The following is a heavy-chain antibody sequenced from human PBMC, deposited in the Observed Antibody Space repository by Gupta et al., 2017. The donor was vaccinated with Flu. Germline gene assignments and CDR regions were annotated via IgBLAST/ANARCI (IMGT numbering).Heavy chain of an antibody. V-gene: IGHV3-21*01. CDR3: ARNWALAHVYDI. D-gene: IGHD3-16*01. CDR2: ISSSSSYI. J-gene: IGHJ3*02. Sequence: VSQAAGKGLEWVSSISSSSSYIYYADSLKGRFTIARDNAKNSLYLQMNSLRAEDTAIYYCARNWALAHVYDIWGQGTLVTVSS.